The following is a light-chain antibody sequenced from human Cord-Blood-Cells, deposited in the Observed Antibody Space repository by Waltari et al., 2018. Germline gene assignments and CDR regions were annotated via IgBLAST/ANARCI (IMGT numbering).Light chain of an antibody. CDR3: SSYAGSNNWV. CDR1: STDVGGYNY. V-gene: IGLV2-8*01. Sequence: QSALTQPPSASGSPGQSATTSCTRTSTDVGGYNYVSWYQQHPGQAPKLMIYEVSKRPSGVPDRFSGSKSGNTASLTVSGLQAEDEADYYCSSYAGSNNWVFGGGTKLTVL. CDR2: EVS. J-gene: IGLJ3*02.